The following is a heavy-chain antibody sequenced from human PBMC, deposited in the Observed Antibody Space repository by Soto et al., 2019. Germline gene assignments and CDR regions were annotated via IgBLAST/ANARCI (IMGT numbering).Heavy chain of an antibody. CDR1: GFIFSTYW. CDR2: IHSDGSST. J-gene: IGHJ4*02. CDR3: ARASSGLADYFDY. V-gene: IGHV3-74*01. Sequence: PGGSLRLSCAASGFIFSTYWMHWVRQAPGKGLVWVSSIHSDGSSTNYADSVKGRFTISRDNAKNTLYLQLNSLRADDTAVYYCARASSGLADYFDYWGQGTLVTVSS. D-gene: IGHD6-19*01.